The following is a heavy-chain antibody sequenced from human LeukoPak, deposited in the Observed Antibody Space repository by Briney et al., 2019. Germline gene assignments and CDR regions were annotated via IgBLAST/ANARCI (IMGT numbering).Heavy chain of an antibody. V-gene: IGHV1-18*01. CDR2: ISAYNGNT. CDR1: GYTFTGYG. J-gene: IGHJ4*02. D-gene: IGHD3-22*01. CDR3: ARVYYYDSSGYLGFGFDY. Sequence: ASVKVSCKASGYTFTGYGISWVRQAPGQGLEWMGWISAYNGNTNYAQKLQGRVTMTTDTSTSTAYMELRSLRSDDTAVYYCARVYYYDSSGYLGFGFDYWGQGTLVTVSS.